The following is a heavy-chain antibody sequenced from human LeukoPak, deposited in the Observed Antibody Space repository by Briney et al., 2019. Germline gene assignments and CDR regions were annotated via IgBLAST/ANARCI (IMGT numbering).Heavy chain of an antibody. J-gene: IGHJ5*02. V-gene: IGHV3-33*01. CDR2: IWYDGSNK. Sequence: GGSLRLSCAASGFTFSSYGMHWVRQAPGKGLEWVAVIWYDGSNKYYADSVKGRFTISRDNSKNTLYLQMNSLRAEDTAVYYCARDRGSSIWDNWFDPWGQGTLVTVSS. D-gene: IGHD6-13*01. CDR1: GFTFSSYG. CDR3: ARDRGSSIWDNWFDP.